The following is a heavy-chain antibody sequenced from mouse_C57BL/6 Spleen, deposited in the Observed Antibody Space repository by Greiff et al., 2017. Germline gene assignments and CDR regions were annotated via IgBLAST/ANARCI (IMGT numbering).Heavy chain of an antibody. J-gene: IGHJ2*01. CDR1: GYTFTDYY. V-gene: IGHV1-76*01. Sequence: QVQLQQSGAELVRPGASVKLSCKASGYTFTDYYINWVKQRPGQGLEWIARIYPGSGNTYYNEKFKGKATLTAEKSSSTAYMQLSSLTSEDSAVYFCAREWELGRGLFDYWGQGTTLTVSS. D-gene: IGHD4-1*01. CDR3: AREWELGRGLFDY. CDR2: IYPGSGNT.